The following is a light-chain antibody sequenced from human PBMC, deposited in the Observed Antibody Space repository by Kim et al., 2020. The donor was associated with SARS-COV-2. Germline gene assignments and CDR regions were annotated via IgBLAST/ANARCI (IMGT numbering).Light chain of an antibody. Sequence: SPGERATLSGRASQNINNYLAWHQQKPGQAPRLVIYDTFNRATGIPARFSGSGSGTDFTLTISSLEPEDFAVYYCQQRVTWPPLTFGGGTKVDIK. CDR2: DTF. J-gene: IGKJ4*01. CDR3: QQRVTWPPLT. V-gene: IGKV3-11*01. CDR1: QNINNY.